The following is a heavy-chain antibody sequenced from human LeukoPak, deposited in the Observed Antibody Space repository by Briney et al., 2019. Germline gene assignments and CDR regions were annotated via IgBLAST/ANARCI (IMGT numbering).Heavy chain of an antibody. Sequence: PGGSLRLSCAASGFTFSSYAMSWVRQAPGKGLEWVSAISGSGGSTYYADSVKGRFTISRDNSKNTLYLQMNSLRAEDTAVYYCAKDQDYYDSSGYPSPLGYWGQGTLVTVSS. CDR2: ISGSGGST. J-gene: IGHJ4*02. CDR3: AKDQDYYDSSGYPSPLGY. V-gene: IGHV3-23*01. D-gene: IGHD3-22*01. CDR1: GFTFSSYA.